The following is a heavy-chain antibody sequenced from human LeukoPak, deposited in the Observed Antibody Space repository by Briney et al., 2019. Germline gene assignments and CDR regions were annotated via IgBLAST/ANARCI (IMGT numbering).Heavy chain of an antibody. J-gene: IGHJ5*02. V-gene: IGHV4-59*08. CDR2: IYYSGST. CDR1: GGSISSYY. CDR3: ARLLTTMVRGVIINWFDP. Sequence: PETLSLTCTVSGGSISSYYWSWIRQPPGKGLEWIGYIYYSGSTNYNPSLKSRVTISVDTSKNQFSLKLSSVTAADTAVYYCARLLTTMVRGVIINWFDPWGQGTLVTVSS. D-gene: IGHD3-10*01.